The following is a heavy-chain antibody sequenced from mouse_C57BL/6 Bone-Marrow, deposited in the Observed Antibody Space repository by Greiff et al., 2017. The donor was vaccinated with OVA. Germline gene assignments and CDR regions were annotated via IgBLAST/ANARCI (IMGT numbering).Heavy chain of an antibody. CDR1: GYAFTNYL. J-gene: IGHJ4*01. D-gene: IGHD2-4*01. CDR3: ARLGDYDVRYYAMDY. V-gene: IGHV1-54*01. CDR2: INPGSGGP. Sequence: VQLQQSGAELVRPGTSVKVSCKASGYAFTNYLIEWVKQRPGQGLEWIGVINPGSGGPNYNEKFKGKATLTADKSSSTAYMQLRSLTSEDSAVYFGARLGDYDVRYYAMDYWGQGTSVTVSS.